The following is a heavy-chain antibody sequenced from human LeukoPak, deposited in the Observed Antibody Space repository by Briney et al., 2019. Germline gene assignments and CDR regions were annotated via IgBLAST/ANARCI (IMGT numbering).Heavy chain of an antibody. CDR2: ISGSGGST. D-gene: IGHD3-22*01. CDR1: GFTFSSYA. J-gene: IGHJ4*02. CDR3: AKDRYDSSGYSYFDY. V-gene: IGHV3-23*01. Sequence: GGSLRLSCAASGFTFSSYAMSWVRQAPGKGLEWVSAISGSGGSTYYADSVKGRFTISRDNSKNTLYLQMNSLRAEDTAVYYCAKDRYDSSGYSYFDYWGQGTQVTVSS.